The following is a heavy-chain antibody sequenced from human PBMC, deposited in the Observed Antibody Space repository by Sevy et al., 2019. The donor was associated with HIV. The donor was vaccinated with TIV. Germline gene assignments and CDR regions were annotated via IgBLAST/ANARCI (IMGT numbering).Heavy chain of an antibody. CDR3: VKAGCSSTTCYFDY. J-gene: IGHJ4*02. CDR1: GFTFDDYA. D-gene: IGHD2-2*01. Sequence: GGSLRLSCATFGFTFDDYAMHWVRRAPGKGLEWVSGVTWNSDTIEYADSVEGRFTISRDNAKSSLHLQMNSMSAEDTAFYYCVKAGCSSTTCYFDYWGQGTLVTVSS. V-gene: IGHV3-9*01. CDR2: VTWNSDTI.